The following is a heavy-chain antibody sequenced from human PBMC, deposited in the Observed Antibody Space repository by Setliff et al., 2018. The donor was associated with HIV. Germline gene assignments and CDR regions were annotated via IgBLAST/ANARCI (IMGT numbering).Heavy chain of an antibody. CDR3: ARSRIRGYYDTSPAMAFDI. D-gene: IGHD3-22*01. J-gene: IGHJ3*02. V-gene: IGHV4-34*01. CDR2: INPSGST. CDR1: GGSFSDYY. Sequence: PSETLSLTCAVYGGSFSDYYWSWIRQPPGKGLEWIGEINPSGSTNYNPSLKRRVTISVDTSKNQFSLHCYSVTAADTAVYYCARSRIRGYYDTSPAMAFDIWGQGTMVTVSS.